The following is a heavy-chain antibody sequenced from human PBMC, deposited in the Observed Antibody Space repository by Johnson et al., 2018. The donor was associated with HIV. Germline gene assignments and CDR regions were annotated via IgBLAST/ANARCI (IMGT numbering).Heavy chain of an antibody. CDR3: ARDGESQQLPLGDAFDV. J-gene: IGHJ3*01. CDR2: ISGSGANT. CDR1: GFTFSNYA. V-gene: IGHV3-23*04. D-gene: IGHD6-13*01. Sequence: EVQLVESGGDLVQPGGSLRLSCAASGFTFSNYAMSWVRQAPGKGLEWVSAISGSGANTYYADSVKGRFTISRDNSKNTLYLQMSSLRAEDTAMYYCARDGESQQLPLGDAFDVWGQGTMVTVSS.